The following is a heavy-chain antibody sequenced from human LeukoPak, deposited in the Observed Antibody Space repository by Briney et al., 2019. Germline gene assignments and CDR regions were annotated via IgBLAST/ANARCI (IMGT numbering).Heavy chain of an antibody. Sequence: ASVEVSCKASGYTFTSYHLHWVRQAPGQGLEWMGIINPSGGSPNYAQKFQGRVTMTRDVSTSTVNMELSSLRSEDTAVYYCARAQGSYYHYYMDVWGKGTTVTVSS. CDR2: INPSGGSP. CDR1: GYTFTSYH. CDR3: ARAQGSYYHYYMDV. J-gene: IGHJ6*03. V-gene: IGHV1-46*01. D-gene: IGHD1-26*01.